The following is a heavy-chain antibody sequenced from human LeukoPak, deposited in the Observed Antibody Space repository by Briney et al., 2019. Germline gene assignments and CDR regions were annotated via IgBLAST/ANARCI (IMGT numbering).Heavy chain of an antibody. Sequence: PGGSLRLSCAASKFAFSSYAMSWVRQAPGKGLEWVSAISGGGGNTYYADSVKGRFTISRDNFKNTLNLQMNSLRAEDTAVYYCGKNRYSGSLSPFDIWGQGTMVTVSS. CDR1: KFAFSSYA. CDR2: ISGGGGNT. J-gene: IGHJ3*02. V-gene: IGHV3-23*01. CDR3: GKNRYSGSLSPFDI. D-gene: IGHD1-26*01.